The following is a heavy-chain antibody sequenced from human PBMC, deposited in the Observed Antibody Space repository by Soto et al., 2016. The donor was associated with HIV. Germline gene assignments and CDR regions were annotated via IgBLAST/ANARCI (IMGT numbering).Heavy chain of an antibody. J-gene: IGHJ6*02. CDR2: CNPKSGAS. CDR1: GYTFTDYY. CDR3: ARDRKMTTVTTSGLFGLDV. Sequence: QVQLVQSAAELKNPGASLKVSCKTSGYTFTDYYILWVRQAPGQGLEWMAWCNPKSGASKSAQRFQGRVTMTRDTSISTAYMELHSLESDDTAVYYCARDRKMTTVTTSGLFGLDVWGQGTTVTVSS. D-gene: IGHD4-17*01. V-gene: IGHV1-2*02.